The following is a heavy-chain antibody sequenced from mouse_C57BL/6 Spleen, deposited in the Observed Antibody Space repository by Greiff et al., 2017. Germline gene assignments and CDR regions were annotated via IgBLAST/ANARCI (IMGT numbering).Heavy chain of an antibody. CDR3: ASLAMDY. CDR1: GYAFSSSW. CDR2: IYPGDGDT. V-gene: IGHV1-82*01. J-gene: IGHJ4*01. Sequence: QVQLQQSGPELVKPGASVKISCKASGYAFSSSWMNWVKQRPGKGLEWIGLIYPGDGDTNYNGKFKGKATLTADKSSSTAYMQLSSLTSEDSAVYFCASLAMDYWGQGTSVTVSS.